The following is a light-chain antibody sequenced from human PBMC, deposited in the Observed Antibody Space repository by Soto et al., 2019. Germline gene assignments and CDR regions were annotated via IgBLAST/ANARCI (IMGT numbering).Light chain of an antibody. Sequence: QSALTQPPSASGSPGQSVTISCTGASRDVGGYNFVSWYQQRPGKAPKLMIYEVSKRPSGVPNRFSGSKSGNTASLTVSGLQAEDEADYSCNSYAGSNNFVFGGGTKLTVL. CDR1: SRDVGGYNF. J-gene: IGLJ2*01. CDR2: EVS. CDR3: NSYAGSNNFV. V-gene: IGLV2-8*01.